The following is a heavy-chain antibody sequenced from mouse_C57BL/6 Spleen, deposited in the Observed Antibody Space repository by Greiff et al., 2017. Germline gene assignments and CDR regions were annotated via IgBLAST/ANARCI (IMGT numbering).Heavy chain of an antibody. V-gene: IGHV1-85*01. D-gene: IGHD2-2*01. CDR2: IYPRDGST. CDR3: ARYGYDGLFDY. J-gene: IGHJ2*01. Sequence: VQLVESGPELVKPGASVKLSCKASGYTFTSYDINWVKQRPGQGLEWIGWIYPRDGSTKYNEKFKGKDTLTVDTSSSPAYMGLHSLTSEDSAVYFCARYGYDGLFDYWGQGTTLTVSS. CDR1: GYTFTSYD.